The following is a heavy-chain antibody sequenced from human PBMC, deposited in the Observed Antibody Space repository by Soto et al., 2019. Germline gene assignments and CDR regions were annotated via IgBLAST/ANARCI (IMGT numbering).Heavy chain of an antibody. CDR3: VGGGLYYFDF. J-gene: IGHJ4*02. CDR1: GFPFSNFE. V-gene: IGHV3-48*03. CDR2: ISGGSTII. D-gene: IGHD2-15*01. Sequence: SCAASGFPFSNFEMNWVRQAPGEGLEWISYISGGSTIIYYADSVKGRFTISRDNAKNSLYLQMNSLRTDDTAVYYCVGGGLYYFDFWGQGALVTVSS.